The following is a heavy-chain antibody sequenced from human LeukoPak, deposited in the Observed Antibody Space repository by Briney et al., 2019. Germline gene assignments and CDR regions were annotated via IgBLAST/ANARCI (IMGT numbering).Heavy chain of an antibody. CDR1: GFTVSSNS. CDR3: ARRAGAHSHPYDY. V-gene: IGHV3-53*01. J-gene: IGHJ4*02. D-gene: IGHD4/OR15-4a*01. Sequence: GGSLRLSCTVSGFTVSSNSMSWVRQAPGKGLEWVSFIYSDNTHYSDSVKGRFTISRDNSKNTLYLQMNSLRVEDTAVYYCARRAGAHSHPYDYWGQGTLVTVSS. CDR2: IYSDNT.